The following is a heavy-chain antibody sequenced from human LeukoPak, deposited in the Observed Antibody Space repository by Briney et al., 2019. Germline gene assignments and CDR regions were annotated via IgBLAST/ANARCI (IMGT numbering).Heavy chain of an antibody. J-gene: IGHJ5*02. CDR3: AKDLYGYVSNWFDP. CDR2: ISGSGGST. D-gene: IGHD5-12*01. Sequence: GGSLRLPCGASGFTFSSYAMSWVRQAPGKGLEWVSAISGSGGSTYYADSVKGRFTISRDNSKNTLYLQMNSMRAEDTAVYYCAKDLYGYVSNWFDPWGQGTLVTVSS. V-gene: IGHV3-23*01. CDR1: GFTFSSYA.